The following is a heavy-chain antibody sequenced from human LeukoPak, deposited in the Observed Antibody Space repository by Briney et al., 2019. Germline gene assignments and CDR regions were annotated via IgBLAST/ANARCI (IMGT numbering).Heavy chain of an antibody. CDR1: GFTFSAYS. Sequence: GGSLRLSCAASGFTFSAYSMYWVRQTPGKGLEWVSSISSSSSYIYYADSVKGRFTISRDNAKDSLYLQMHSLRADDTAVYYCARAPSRSGGSPVDIWGKGTTVTVSS. CDR3: ARAPSRSGGSPVDI. D-gene: IGHD2-15*01. J-gene: IGHJ6*04. CDR2: ISSSSSYI. V-gene: IGHV3-21*01.